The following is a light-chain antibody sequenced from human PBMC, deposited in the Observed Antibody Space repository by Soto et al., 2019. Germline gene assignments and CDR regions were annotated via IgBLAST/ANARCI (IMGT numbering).Light chain of an antibody. Sequence: DIQLTQSPSFLSASVGDRVTITCRASQGIINNLAWYQQKPGKAPKLLIFLASNLQSGVPSRFSGSGSGTEFTLTISSLQPEDFAAYFCQQLNDYPLTFGGGTKVDIK. CDR1: QGIINN. J-gene: IGKJ4*01. CDR2: LAS. CDR3: QQLNDYPLT. V-gene: IGKV1-9*01.